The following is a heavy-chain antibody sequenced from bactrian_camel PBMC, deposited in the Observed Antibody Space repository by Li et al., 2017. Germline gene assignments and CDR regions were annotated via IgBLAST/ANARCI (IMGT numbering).Heavy chain of an antibody. CDR1: GYTYSSYC. Sequence: VQLVESGGGSVQSGGSLRLSRAASGYTYSSYCLAWFRQAPGKGREGVAAFDSDGSTSYADSVKGRFTISRDNAKNTMYLQLNSLKTEDMAIYYCAKRDGSGFGIGQLGQGTQVTVS. J-gene: IGHJ4*01. V-gene: IGHV3S26*01. D-gene: IGHD5*01. CDR2: FDSDGST.